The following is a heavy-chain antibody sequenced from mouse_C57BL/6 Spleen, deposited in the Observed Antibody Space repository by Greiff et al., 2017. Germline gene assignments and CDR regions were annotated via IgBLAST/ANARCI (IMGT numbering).Heavy chain of an antibody. CDR1: GYTFTSYW. Sequence: QVQLKQPGAELVRPGTSVKLSCKASGYTFTSYWMHWVKQRPGQGLEWIGVIDPSDSYTNYNQKFKGKATLTVDTSSSTAYMQLSSLTSEDSAVYYCAELRFDYWGQGTTLTVSS. CDR2: IDPSDSYT. J-gene: IGHJ2*01. D-gene: IGHD2-4*01. V-gene: IGHV1-59*01. CDR3: AELRFDY.